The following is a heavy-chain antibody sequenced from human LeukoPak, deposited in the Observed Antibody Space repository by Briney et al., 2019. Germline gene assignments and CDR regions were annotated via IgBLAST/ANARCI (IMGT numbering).Heavy chain of an antibody. J-gene: IGHJ4*02. V-gene: IGHV1-69*05. CDR3: ARGLGNSGDY. CDR2: IIPIFGTA. CDR1: GGTVSSYA. Sequence: SVKVSCKASGGTVSSYATSWVRQAPGQGLEWMGGIIPIFGTANYAQKFQGRVTITTDESTSTAYMELSSLRAEDTAVYYCARGLGNSGDYWGQGTLVTVSS. D-gene: IGHD4-23*01.